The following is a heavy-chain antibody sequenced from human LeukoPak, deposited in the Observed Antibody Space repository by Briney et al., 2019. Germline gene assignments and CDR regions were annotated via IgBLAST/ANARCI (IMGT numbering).Heavy chain of an antibody. V-gene: IGHV1-58*02. D-gene: IGHD5-24*01. CDR2: IVVGSGNT. Sequence: ASVKVSCKASGFTFTSSAMQWVRQARGQRLEWIGWIVVGSGNTNYAQKFQERVTITRDMSTSTAYMELSSLRSEDTAVYYCAAARERGGYNYYFDYWGQGTLVAVSS. CDR3: AAARERGGYNYYFDY. CDR1: GFTFTSSA. J-gene: IGHJ4*02.